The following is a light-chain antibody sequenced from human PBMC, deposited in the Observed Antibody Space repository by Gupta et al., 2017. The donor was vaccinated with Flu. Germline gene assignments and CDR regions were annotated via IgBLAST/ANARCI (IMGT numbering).Light chain of an antibody. V-gene: IGKV3-15*01. Sequence: DIVMPQSADTLSVSPGDRATLSCRASQSISSNLAWYQHKPGLAPRLLIYGASTRATGIADRFSGSGSGTEFTLTISSLESEDFAVYYCQQYDDWPPITFGQGTRLEIK. J-gene: IGKJ5*01. CDR2: GAS. CDR1: QSISSN. CDR3: QQYDDWPPIT.